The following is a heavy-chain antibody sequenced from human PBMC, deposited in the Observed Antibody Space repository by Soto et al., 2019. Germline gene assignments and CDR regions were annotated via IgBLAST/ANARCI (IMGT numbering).Heavy chain of an antibody. CDR1: GGIFSTYA. J-gene: IGHJ4*02. CDR3: ARDRYDYASGNYYTRIDF. D-gene: IGHD3-10*01. V-gene: IGHV1-69*06. Sequence: QVQLVQSGDEVNKPGASVKVSCKASGGIFSTYAIRWLRQAPGQGLEWMGGIIPLFGTPNYAQRFKGSVTISADKSTSTANTELSRLRCEDTAAYYFARDRYDYASGNYYTRIDFWGQGTLVTVSS. CDR2: IIPLFGTP.